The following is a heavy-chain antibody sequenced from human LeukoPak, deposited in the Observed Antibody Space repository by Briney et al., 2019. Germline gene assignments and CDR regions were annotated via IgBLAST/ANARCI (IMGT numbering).Heavy chain of an antibody. CDR1: GFTFSSYS. CDR2: ISSSSSYI. J-gene: IGHJ4*02. CDR3: ARDAIAAAGSYFDY. D-gene: IGHD6-13*01. Sequence: PGGSLRLSCAASGFTFSSYSMNWVGQAPGKGLEWVSSISSSSSYIYYADSVKGRFTISRDNAKNSLYLQMNSLRAEDTAVYYCARDAIAAAGSYFDYWGQGTLVTVSS. V-gene: IGHV3-21*01.